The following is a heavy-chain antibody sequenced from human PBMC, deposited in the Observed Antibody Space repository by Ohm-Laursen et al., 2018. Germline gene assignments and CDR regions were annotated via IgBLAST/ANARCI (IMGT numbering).Heavy chain of an antibody. V-gene: IGHV3-7*01. CDR1: GFTFATYW. CDR2: IKQDGSEK. Sequence: SLRLSCTASGFTFATYWMTWVRQAPGKGLEWVAKIKQDGSEKYYVDSVKGRFTISRDNAKNSLYLQMNSLRAEDTAVYYCAREKYSSGWTVYYYYGMDVWGQGTTVTVSS. J-gene: IGHJ6*02. CDR3: AREKYSSGWTVYYYYGMDV. D-gene: IGHD6-19*01.